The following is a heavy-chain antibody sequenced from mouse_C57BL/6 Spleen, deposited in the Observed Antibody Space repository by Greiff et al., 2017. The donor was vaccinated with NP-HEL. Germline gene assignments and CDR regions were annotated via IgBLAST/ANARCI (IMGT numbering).Heavy chain of an antibody. CDR1: GYAFSSYW. D-gene: IGHD1-1*01. J-gene: IGHJ4*01. V-gene: IGHV1-80*01. Sequence: QVQLQQSGAELVKPGASVKISCKASGYAFSSYWMNWVKQRPGKGLEWIGQIYPGDGDTNYNAKFKGKATLTADKSSSTAYMQLSSLTSEDSAVYFCARRDYGSPGAMDYWGQGTSVTVSS. CDR2: IYPGDGDT. CDR3: ARRDYGSPGAMDY.